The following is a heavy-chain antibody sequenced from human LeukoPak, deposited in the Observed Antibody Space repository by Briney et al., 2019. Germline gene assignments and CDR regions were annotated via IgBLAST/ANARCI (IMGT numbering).Heavy chain of an antibody. CDR2: ISSSSAYI. CDR3: AKGAVAGSQLPNDAFDI. Sequence: GSLRLSCAASGFTFSSYSMNWVRQAPGKGLEWVSSISSSSAYINYADSAKGRFTISRDNSKNTLYLQMSSLRAEDTAVYYCAKGAVAGSQLPNDAFDIWGQGTMVTVSS. CDR1: GFTFSSYS. D-gene: IGHD6-19*01. J-gene: IGHJ3*02. V-gene: IGHV3-21*04.